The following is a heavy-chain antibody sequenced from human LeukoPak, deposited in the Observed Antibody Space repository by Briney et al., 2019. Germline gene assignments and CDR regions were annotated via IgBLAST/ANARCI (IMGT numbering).Heavy chain of an antibody. V-gene: IGHV4-34*01. CDR3: ARGVGARSSYYYGMDV. Sequence: SETLSLTCAVYGGSFSGYYWSWIRQPPGKGLEWIGSTYYSGSTYYNPSLKSRVTISVDTSKNQFSLKLTPVTAADTAVYYCARGVGARSSYYYGMDVWGQGTTVTVSS. D-gene: IGHD1-26*01. CDR2: TYYSGST. CDR1: GGSFSGYY. J-gene: IGHJ6*02.